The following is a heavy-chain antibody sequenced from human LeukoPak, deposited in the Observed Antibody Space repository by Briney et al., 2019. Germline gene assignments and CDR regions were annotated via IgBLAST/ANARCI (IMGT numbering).Heavy chain of an antibody. V-gene: IGHV3-66*01. Sequence: PGGSLRLSCAASGFTVRSTYMSWVRQAPGKGLEWVAIIYAGGSTYYADSVRGRLTISRDDSKNILFLQMNSLRAEDTAVYFCATGRWLRLFDYWGQGTLVTVSS. CDR1: GFTVRSTY. CDR3: ATGRWLRLFDY. D-gene: IGHD5-24*01. J-gene: IGHJ4*02. CDR2: IYAGGST.